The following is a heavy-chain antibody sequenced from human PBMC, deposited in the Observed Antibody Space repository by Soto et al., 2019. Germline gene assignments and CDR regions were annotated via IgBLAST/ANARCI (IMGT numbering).Heavy chain of an antibody. Sequence: QVQLVESGGGVVQPGGSLKLSCTASGFAFSNYGMNWVRQGPDKGLEWVAVISHDGSHKNYAESVEGRFTLSRDNSKNTVFMQMNSLRPEDMGTYYCARGKGIVNATLHGIWGQGTLVTVSS. V-gene: IGHV3-30*03. CDR1: GFAFSNYG. CDR2: ISHDGSHK. D-gene: IGHD2-15*01. J-gene: IGHJ4*02. CDR3: ARGKGIVNATLHGI.